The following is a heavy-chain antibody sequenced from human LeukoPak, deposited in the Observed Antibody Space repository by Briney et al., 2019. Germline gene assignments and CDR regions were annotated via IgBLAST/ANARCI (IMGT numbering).Heavy chain of an antibody. CDR1: GGSISSYY. CDR2: IYHSGST. J-gene: IGHJ2*01. Sequence: SETLSLTCTVSGGSISSYYWSWIRQPPGKGLEWIGFIYHSGSTDCNPSLKSRVTISLDTSKNQFSLRLSSVTAADAAVYYCARADDSSGYYSWYFDLWGRGTLVTVSS. D-gene: IGHD3-22*01. V-gene: IGHV4-59*01. CDR3: ARADDSSGYYSWYFDL.